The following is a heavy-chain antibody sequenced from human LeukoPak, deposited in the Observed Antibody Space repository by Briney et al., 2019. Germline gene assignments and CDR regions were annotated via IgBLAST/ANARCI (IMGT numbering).Heavy chain of an antibody. J-gene: IGHJ6*03. D-gene: IGHD6-13*01. CDR2: IPSTGST. CDR3: ARETQEVYTSSWGLYDSYYYMDA. Sequence: SETLSLTCTVSSGSMNSGLYYWTWIRQPAGKGLEWIGRIPSTGSTTYNPSLKSRGTISLDTSKNYFSLKVTSVTAADTAVYYCARETQEVYTSSWGLYDSYYYMDAWGNGTTVTVSS. V-gene: IGHV4-61*02. CDR1: SGSMNSGLYY.